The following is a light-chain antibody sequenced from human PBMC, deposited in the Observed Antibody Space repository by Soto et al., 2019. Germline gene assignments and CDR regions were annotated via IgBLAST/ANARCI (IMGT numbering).Light chain of an antibody. CDR2: AAS. V-gene: IGKV1-39*01. CDR3: QQSSSTPLT. CDR1: ETISHY. Sequence: IHMAQSPSSLSASVGDRVTISCRASETISHYLNWYQQKPGKAPKLLIYAASKLQSGVPSRFSGSGSGTDFTLTITSLQTEDSATCYCQQSSSTPLTFGGGTKVDIK. J-gene: IGKJ4*01.